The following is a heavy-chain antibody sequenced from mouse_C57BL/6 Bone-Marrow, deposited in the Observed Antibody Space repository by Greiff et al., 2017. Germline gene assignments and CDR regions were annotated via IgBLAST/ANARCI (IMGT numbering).Heavy chain of an antibody. CDR1: GYTFTSYW. D-gene: IGHD1-1*01. Sequence: QVQLQQPGAELVKPGASVKLSCKASGYTFTSYWMHWVKQRPGQGLEWIGMIHPNSGSTNYNEKFKSKATLTGDKSSSTAYMQLSSLTSEDSAVYYYARGYGSSVLYWYFGVWGTGTTVTVSS. CDR2: IHPNSGST. V-gene: IGHV1-64*01. J-gene: IGHJ1*03. CDR3: ARGYGSSVLYWYFGV.